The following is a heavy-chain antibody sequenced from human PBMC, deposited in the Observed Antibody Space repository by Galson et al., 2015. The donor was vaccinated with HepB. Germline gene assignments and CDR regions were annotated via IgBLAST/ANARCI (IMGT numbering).Heavy chain of an antibody. D-gene: IGHD3-10*01. CDR1: GGTFSTYT. CDR2: SVPMFGIA. Sequence: SVKVSCKASGGTFSTYTISWVRQAPGQGLEWMGRSVPMFGIANYAQKFQGRVTTTADRSTSTVYMELSSLKSDDTAVYYCTRDQGSGTLWWFDPWGQGTLVTVSS. J-gene: IGHJ5*02. V-gene: IGHV1-69*04. CDR3: TRDQGSGTLWWFDP.